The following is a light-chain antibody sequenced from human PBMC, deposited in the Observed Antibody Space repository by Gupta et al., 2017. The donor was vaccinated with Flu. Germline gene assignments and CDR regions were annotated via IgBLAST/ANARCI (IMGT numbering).Light chain of an antibody. V-gene: IGLV2-14*01. J-gene: IGLJ2*01. CDR1: SSDVGGYNY. CDR2: EVS. CDR3: SSYTSSSTLRV. Sequence: QPALPHPASVSGSPGQSITISCPGTSSDVGGYNYVSWYQQHPGKAPKLMIYEVSNRPSCVSNRFSGSKSGNTASLTISGLQAEDEADYYCSSYTSSSTLRVFGGGTKLTVL.